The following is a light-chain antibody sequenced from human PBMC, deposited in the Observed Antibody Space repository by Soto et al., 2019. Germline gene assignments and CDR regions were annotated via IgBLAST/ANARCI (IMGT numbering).Light chain of an antibody. CDR2: AAT. J-gene: IGKJ1*01. Sequence: DIQMTQSPSSLSASVGDRVTITCRASQSISSFLNWYQQKPGEAPKLLIYAATSLHSGVPSRFSGSGSATDFTLTISSLQPEDFATDYCQQTYTTPRTFGQGTTVEI. V-gene: IGKV1-39*01. CDR1: QSISSF. CDR3: QQTYTTPRT.